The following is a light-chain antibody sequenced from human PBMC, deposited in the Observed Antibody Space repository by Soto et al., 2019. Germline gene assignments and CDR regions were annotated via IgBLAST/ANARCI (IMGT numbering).Light chain of an antibody. V-gene: IGKV1-33*01. CDR3: HQYDRLPYT. CDR2: DAS. J-gene: IGKJ2*01. CDR1: QDISNQ. Sequence: DIQMTQSPSSLSVSVGDRLTITCQASQDISNQINWYQHKSGQAPNLLIYDASVLNIGVPSRFSGTGSGTNFTFAINSLLPEDCATYFCHQYDRLPYTFGQGT.